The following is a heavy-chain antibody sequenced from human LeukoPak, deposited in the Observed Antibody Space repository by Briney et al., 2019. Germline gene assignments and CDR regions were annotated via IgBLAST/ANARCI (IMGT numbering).Heavy chain of an antibody. CDR2: IDPSDSYN. D-gene: IGHD5-18*01. Sequence: PGESMRISSKGSGYSFTSYWISWVRQMRGKGLEWMGRIDPSDSYNNYSPSFQGHVTISADKSISTAYLQWSSLKASDTAMYYCARSGYSYGYYFDYWGQGTLVTVSS. CDR3: ARSGYSYGYYFDY. CDR1: GYSFTSYW. J-gene: IGHJ4*02. V-gene: IGHV5-10-1*01.